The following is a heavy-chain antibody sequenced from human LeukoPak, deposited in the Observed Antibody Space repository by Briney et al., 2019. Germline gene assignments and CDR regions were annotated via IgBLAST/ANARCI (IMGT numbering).Heavy chain of an antibody. CDR2: ISYGNT. D-gene: IGHD5-18*01. J-gene: IGHJ5*02. CDR3: ARDKAHSYGRYFDP. V-gene: IGHV4-59*01. Sequence: SETLSPTCSVSGGSLSTYYWNWIRQTPGKGLEWIGHISYGNTEYNPSLKSRVTISVDTSKNQFSLKLTSVTAADTAVYYCARDKAHSYGRYFDPWGQGALVTVSS. CDR1: GGSLSTYY.